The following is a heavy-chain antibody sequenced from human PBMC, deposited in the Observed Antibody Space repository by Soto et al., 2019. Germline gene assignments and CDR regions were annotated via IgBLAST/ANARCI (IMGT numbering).Heavy chain of an antibody. CDR1: GFTFSYYP. D-gene: IGHD5-12*01. CDR2: ISFDGSNK. CDR3: ARVPGDKVAILFNHPPDGREPPADVDV. Sequence: QMQLVESGGGAVQPGRSLRLSCAASGFTFSYYPMHWVRQAPGKGLEWVAVISFDGSNKYYADSVKGRFTISRDNSKNTLYLQKNSLRGEGTAVYYWARVPGDKVAILFNHPPDGREPPADVDVWGQGAKV. J-gene: IGHJ6*02. V-gene: IGHV3-30*04.